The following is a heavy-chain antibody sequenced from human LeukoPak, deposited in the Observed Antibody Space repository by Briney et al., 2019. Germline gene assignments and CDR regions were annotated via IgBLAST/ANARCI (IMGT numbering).Heavy chain of an antibody. Sequence: GRSLRLSCAASGFTLSNYGMHWVRQTPGKGLDWVAVIWHDVSIKYYADSVRGRFTISRDNSMTTVYLQMNSLRAEDTAVYYCAKVRQFTAATGTGLDYWGQGTLVTVSS. J-gene: IGHJ4*02. CDR3: AKVRQFTAATGTGLDY. CDR1: GFTLSNYG. D-gene: IGHD6-13*01. CDR2: IWHDVSIK. V-gene: IGHV3-33*03.